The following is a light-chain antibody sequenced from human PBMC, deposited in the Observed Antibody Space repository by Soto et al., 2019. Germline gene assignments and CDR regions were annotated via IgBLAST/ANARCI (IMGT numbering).Light chain of an antibody. CDR3: QQYGPSPMYT. J-gene: IGKJ2*01. Sequence: EIVLTQSPATLSVSPGERATLSCRASQSVSSNLAWYQQKPGQAPRLLIYGASTRATGIPARFSGSGSGTEFTLTISSLQSEDFAVYYCQQYGPSPMYTFGQGTNLEIK. CDR2: GAS. CDR1: QSVSSN. V-gene: IGKV3-15*01.